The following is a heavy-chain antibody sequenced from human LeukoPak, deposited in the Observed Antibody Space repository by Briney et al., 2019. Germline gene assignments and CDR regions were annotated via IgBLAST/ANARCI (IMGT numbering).Heavy chain of an antibody. CDR2: IYSGGST. V-gene: IGHV3-53*01. Sequence: GGSLRLSCAASGFTVSSNYMSWVRQAPGKGLEWVSVIYSGGSTYYADSVKGRFTISRDNSKNTLYLQMNSLRAEDTAVYYCARSPRSGSGSWFDPWGQGTLVSVSS. J-gene: IGHJ5*02. CDR3: ARSPRSGSGSWFDP. CDR1: GFTVSSNY. D-gene: IGHD3-22*01.